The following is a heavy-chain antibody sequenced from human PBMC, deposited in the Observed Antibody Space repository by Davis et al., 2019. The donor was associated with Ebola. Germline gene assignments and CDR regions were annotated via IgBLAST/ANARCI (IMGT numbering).Heavy chain of an antibody. CDR3: ATTTNWAPFFYGMDV. CDR2: INHSGST. CDR1: GGSFSGYY. Sequence: GSLRLSCAVYGGSFSGYYWSWIRQPPGKGLEWIGEINHSGSTNYNPSLKSRVTISVDTSKNQFSLKLSSVTAADTAVYYCATTTNWAPFFYGMDVWGKGTTVTVSS. J-gene: IGHJ6*04. V-gene: IGHV4-34*01. D-gene: IGHD7-27*01.